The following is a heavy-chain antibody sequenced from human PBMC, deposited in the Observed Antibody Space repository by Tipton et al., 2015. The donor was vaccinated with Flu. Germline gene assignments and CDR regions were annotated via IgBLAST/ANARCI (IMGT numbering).Heavy chain of an antibody. J-gene: IGHJ3*02. V-gene: IGHV3-48*03. Sequence: SLRLSCAASGFTFSSYEMNWVRQAPGKGLEWASYISSSGSTIYYADSVKGRFTISRDNAKNSLYLQMNSLRAEDTAVYYCARDPIGGVTDKDAFDIWGQGTMVTVSS. CDR3: ARDPIGGVTDKDAFDI. D-gene: IGHD2-21*02. CDR1: GFTFSSYE. CDR2: ISSSGSTI.